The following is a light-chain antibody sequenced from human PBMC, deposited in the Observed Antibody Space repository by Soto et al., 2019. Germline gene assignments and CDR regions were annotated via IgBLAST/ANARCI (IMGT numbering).Light chain of an antibody. V-gene: IGLV2-14*01. Sequence: QSVLSQPASVSDSPGQSITISCTGTSTHVGGYNYVSWYQHHPGKAPRLMIYDVSNRPSGVSNRFSGSKSGNTASLIFSGLQAEDEADYYCSSYTSSTSYVFGTGTKVTVL. CDR2: DVS. J-gene: IGLJ1*01. CDR1: STHVGGYNY. CDR3: SSYTSSTSYV.